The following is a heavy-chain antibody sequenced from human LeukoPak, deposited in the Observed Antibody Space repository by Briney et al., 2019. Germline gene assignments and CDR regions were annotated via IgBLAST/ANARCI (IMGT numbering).Heavy chain of an antibody. CDR3: ARGGYSSSWYFSRAVRPPRIEWFDP. V-gene: IGHV1-69*01. CDR1: GGTFSSYA. CDR2: IIPIFGTA. Sequence: SVKVSCKASGGTFSSYAISWVRQAPGQGLEWMGGIIPIFGTANYAQKFQGRVTITADESTSTAYMELSSLRSEDTAVYYCARGGYSSSWYFSRAVRPPRIEWFDPWGQGTLVTVSS. D-gene: IGHD6-13*01. J-gene: IGHJ5*02.